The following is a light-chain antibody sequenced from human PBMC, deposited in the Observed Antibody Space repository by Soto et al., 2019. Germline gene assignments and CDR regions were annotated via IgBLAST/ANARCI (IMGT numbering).Light chain of an antibody. CDR3: QQYGISPRT. CDR1: QSVSSSY. CDR2: GAS. J-gene: IGKJ1*01. Sequence: EIVLTQSPGTLSLSPGERATLSCTASQSVSSSYLAWYQQKPGQAPRLLIYGASSRATGIPDRFSGSGSGTDFTLTISRLEPEDSAVYYCQQYGISPRTFGQGTKVEIK. V-gene: IGKV3-20*01.